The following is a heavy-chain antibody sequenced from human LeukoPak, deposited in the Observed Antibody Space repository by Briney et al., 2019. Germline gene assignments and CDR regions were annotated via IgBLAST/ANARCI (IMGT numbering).Heavy chain of an antibody. D-gene: IGHD3-16*01. CDR1: ACTFSNCW. CDR3: TRDTIGGFDY. J-gene: IGHJ4*02. CDR2: INQDGSTK. V-gene: IGHV3-7*01. Sequence: GGSLTLTCAASACTFSNCWMAWIRQAPGKGLEWVANINQDGSTKHYAYSLKGRFTISRDNPNHSLFLQMNNLSADDTDIHYCTRDTIGGFDYWGQGILVTVAS.